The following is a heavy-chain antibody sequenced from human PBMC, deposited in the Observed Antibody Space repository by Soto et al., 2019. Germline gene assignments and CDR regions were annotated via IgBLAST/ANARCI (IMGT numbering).Heavy chain of an antibody. D-gene: IGHD1-26*01. CDR1: CGSSIGSY. Sequence: SETLSLTCTVSCGSSIGSYWAWVRRPPEKGLEYIGHIYYTGTTNYNPSLQSRVTMSVDTSKNQFSLKLTSVTAADTAFYYCARHATGGTYPLDYWGQGTLVT. CDR3: ARHATGGTYPLDY. CDR2: IYYTGTT. V-gene: IGHV4-59*08. J-gene: IGHJ4*02.